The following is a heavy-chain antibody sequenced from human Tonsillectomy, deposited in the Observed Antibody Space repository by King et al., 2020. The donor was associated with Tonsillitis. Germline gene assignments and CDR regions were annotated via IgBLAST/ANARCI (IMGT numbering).Heavy chain of an antibody. CDR3: ARDALGKDY. Sequence: VQLVQSGGGVVQPGRSLRLSCAASGFTFSNYAMHWVRQAPGKGLEWVTIISYDGNIKYYADSVKGRFTISRDNSKNTLYLQMNILRAEDTAVYYCARDALGKDYWGQGTLVTVSS. V-gene: IGHV3-30-3*01. CDR2: ISYDGNIK. J-gene: IGHJ4*02. CDR1: GFTFSNYA. D-gene: IGHD7-27*01.